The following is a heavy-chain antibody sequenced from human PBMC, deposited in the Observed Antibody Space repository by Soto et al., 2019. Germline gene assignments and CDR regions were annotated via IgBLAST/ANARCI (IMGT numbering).Heavy chain of an antibody. J-gene: IGHJ3*02. CDR2: IYYNGST. Sequence: QVQLQESGPGLVKPSQTLSLTCTVSGGSISSGGYYWSWIRQHPGKGLEWIGYIYYNGSTYYNQSLKSRVTISVDTSKNQFSLKLSSVTAADTAVYYCLAVAASLYAFDIWGQGTMVTVSS. CDR3: LAVAASLYAFDI. V-gene: IGHV4-31*03. CDR1: GGSISSGGYY. D-gene: IGHD2-15*01.